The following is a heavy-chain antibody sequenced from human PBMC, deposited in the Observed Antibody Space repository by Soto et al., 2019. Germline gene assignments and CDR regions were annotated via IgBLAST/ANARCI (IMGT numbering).Heavy chain of an antibody. J-gene: IGHJ6*02. V-gene: IGHV1-8*01. CDR2: MNPNSGNT. Sequence: QVQLVQSGAEVKKPGASVKVSCKASGYTFTSYDINWVRQATGQGLEWMGWMNPNSGNTGYAQKFQGRVTMTRNTSISTAYMELSSLRSEDTAVYYCASLPFPRPIDYYGMDVWGQGTTVTVSS. CDR1: GYTFTSYD. CDR3: ASLPFPRPIDYYGMDV.